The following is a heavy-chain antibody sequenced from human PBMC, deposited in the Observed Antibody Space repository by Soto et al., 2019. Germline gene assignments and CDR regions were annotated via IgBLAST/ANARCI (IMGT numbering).Heavy chain of an antibody. CDR3: ARKAWVSFDY. Sequence: PSETLSLTSTVSGDSMTRSVWWTWVRQPPGKGLEWIGEVFHTGNTNYNPSLKSRVTMSVDKSTNEFSLKVTSVTAADTAIYYCARKAWVSFDYWGQGALVTVSS. CDR1: GDSMTRSVW. CDR2: VFHTGNT. D-gene: IGHD7-27*01. V-gene: IGHV4-4*02. J-gene: IGHJ4*02.